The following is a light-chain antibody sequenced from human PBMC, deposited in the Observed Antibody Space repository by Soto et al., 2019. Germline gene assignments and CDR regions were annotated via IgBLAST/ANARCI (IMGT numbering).Light chain of an antibody. CDR2: EVS. CDR1: SSDVGSYNL. Sequence: QSALTQPASVSGSPGQSITISCTGTSSDVGSYNLVSWYQQHPGKAPKLMIYEVSKRPSGVSNRFSGSKSGNTASLTISGLQAEDEADYHCCSYAARRYVFGTGTKVTVL. J-gene: IGLJ1*01. CDR3: CSYAARRYV. V-gene: IGLV2-23*02.